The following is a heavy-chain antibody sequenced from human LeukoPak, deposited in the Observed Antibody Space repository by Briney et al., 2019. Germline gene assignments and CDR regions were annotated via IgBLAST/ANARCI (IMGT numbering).Heavy chain of an antibody. Sequence: GGSLRLSCAASGFTFSGYSMNWVRQAPGKGLEWVSYISSSSTSIYYADSVKGRFTISRDNAKNSLYLQMNSLRAEDTAVYYCARTGFNDAFDIWGQGTMVTVSS. CDR2: ISSSSTSI. CDR3: ARTGFNDAFDI. CDR1: GFTFSGYS. V-gene: IGHV3-21*05. J-gene: IGHJ3*02.